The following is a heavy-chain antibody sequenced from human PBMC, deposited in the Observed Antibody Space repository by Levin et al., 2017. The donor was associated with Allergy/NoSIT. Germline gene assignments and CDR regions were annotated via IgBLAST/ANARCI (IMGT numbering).Heavy chain of an antibody. Sequence: RASETLSLTCTVSGGSISSYYWSWIRQPPGKGLEWIGYIYYSGSTNYNPSLKSRVTISVDTSKNQFSLKLSSVTAADTAVYYCASEYYYDSSGLRYDAFDIWGQGTMVTVSS. CDR3: ASEYYYDSSGLRYDAFDI. CDR1: GGSISSYY. D-gene: IGHD3-22*01. V-gene: IGHV4-59*08. CDR2: IYYSGST. J-gene: IGHJ3*02.